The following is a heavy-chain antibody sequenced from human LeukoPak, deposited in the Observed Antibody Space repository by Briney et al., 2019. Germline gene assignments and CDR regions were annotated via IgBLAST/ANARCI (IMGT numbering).Heavy chain of an antibody. D-gene: IGHD3-10*01. V-gene: IGHV4-59*13. CDR1: VGSIRSYY. J-gene: IGHJ4*02. CDR3: ARGWHGSGSPLDY. Sequence: SETLSLTCSVSVGSIRSYYGSWIRQPPGMGREGIGYILYSGTNNYHPSLQSRVTISVDTSKNQFSLRLTSVTAADTAVYYCARGWHGSGSPLDYWGRGTLVTVSS. CDR2: ILYSGTN.